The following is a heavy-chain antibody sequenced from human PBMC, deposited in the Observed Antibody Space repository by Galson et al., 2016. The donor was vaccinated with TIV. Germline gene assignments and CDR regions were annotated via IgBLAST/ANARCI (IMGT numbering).Heavy chain of an antibody. CDR3: ARGATVTPYSFFDY. CDR2: ISGYSGNT. Sequence: SVKVSCKASGYTFSSYSINWVRQAPGQGLEWMGWISGYSGNTNYAQKFQGRVTMTTDTSTGTAYMELRSLRSDGTAVYYCARGATVTPYSFFDYWGQGTLVTVFS. D-gene: IGHD4-17*01. J-gene: IGHJ4*02. V-gene: IGHV1-18*04. CDR1: GYTFSSYS.